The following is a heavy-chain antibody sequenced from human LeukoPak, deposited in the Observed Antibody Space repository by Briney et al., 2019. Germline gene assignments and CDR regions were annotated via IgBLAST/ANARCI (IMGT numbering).Heavy chain of an antibody. CDR1: GYTFTSYY. Sequence: ASVKVSCKASGYTFTSYYMHWVRQAPAQGLEWMGINSPSGGSTSYAQKFQGRVTMTRDTSTSTVYMELSSLRSEDTAVYYCAREGYGSGSYYNLPFDYWGQGTLVTVSS. J-gene: IGHJ4*02. CDR2: NSPSGGST. V-gene: IGHV1-46*01. CDR3: AREGYGSGSYYNLPFDY. D-gene: IGHD3-10*01.